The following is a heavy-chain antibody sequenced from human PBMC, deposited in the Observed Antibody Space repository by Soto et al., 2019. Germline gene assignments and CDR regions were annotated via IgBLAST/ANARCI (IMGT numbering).Heavy chain of an antibody. V-gene: IGHV4-39*01. D-gene: IGHD4-17*01. CDR2: IYYSGST. CDR1: GGSISSSSYY. J-gene: IGHJ3*02. CDR3: ARLDYGDYESGRRCAFDI. Sequence: SETLSLTCTVSGGSISSSSYYWGWIRQPPGKGLEWIGSIYYSGSTYYNPSLKSRVTISVDTSKNQFSLKLSSVTAADTAVYYCARLDYGDYESGRRCAFDIWGQGTMVTVS.